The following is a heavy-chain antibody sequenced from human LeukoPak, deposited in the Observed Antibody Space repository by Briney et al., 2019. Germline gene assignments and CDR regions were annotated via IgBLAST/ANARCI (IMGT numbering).Heavy chain of an antibody. Sequence: SETLSLTCAVYGGSFSGYYWSWIRQPPGKGLEWIGYISYSGSTNYNPSLKSRVSMSVDKSKSQLSLNLSSVTAADTAVYYCARGGAYCSSTSCFVYWGQGTLVTVSS. CDR3: ARGGAYCSSTSCFVY. CDR1: GGSFSGYY. J-gene: IGHJ4*02. D-gene: IGHD2-2*01. V-gene: IGHV4-59*01. CDR2: ISYSGST.